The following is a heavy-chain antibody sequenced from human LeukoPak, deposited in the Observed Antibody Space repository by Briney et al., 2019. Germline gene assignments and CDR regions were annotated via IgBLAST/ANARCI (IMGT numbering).Heavy chain of an antibody. CDR1: GYIFTSYW. V-gene: IGHV5-51*01. J-gene: IGHJ4*02. CDR2: IYPGDSDT. D-gene: IGHD1-26*01. Sequence: GASLQISCKGSGYIFTSYWIGWVRQLPGKGLEWMGFIYPGDSDTRYSPSFQGQVTISADKSISTAYLQWSSLKASDTAMYYCARRRDLYSGSYYPFDYWGQGTLVTVSS. CDR3: ARRRDLYSGSYYPFDY.